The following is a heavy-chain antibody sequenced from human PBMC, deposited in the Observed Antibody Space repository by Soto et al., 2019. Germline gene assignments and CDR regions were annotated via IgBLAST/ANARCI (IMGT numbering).Heavy chain of an antibody. Sequence: QVQLQQWGAGLLKPSETLSLTCAVYGGSFSGYYWSWIRQPPGKGLEWIGEINHSGSTNYNPSLKSRVPISVDTSKNQFSLKLSSVTAADTAVYYCARSPYCTNGLCWHKWFDPLGQGTLVTVSS. J-gene: IGHJ5*02. V-gene: IGHV4-34*01. CDR1: GGSFSGYY. D-gene: IGHD2-8*01. CDR3: ARSPYCTNGLCWHKWFDP. CDR2: INHSGST.